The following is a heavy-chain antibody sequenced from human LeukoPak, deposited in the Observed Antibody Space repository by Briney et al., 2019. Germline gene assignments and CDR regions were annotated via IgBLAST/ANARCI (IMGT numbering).Heavy chain of an antibody. J-gene: IGHJ3*02. D-gene: IGHD6-19*01. CDR2: ISSISTYI. V-gene: IGHV3-21*01. Sequence: GGSLGLSCAASGFTFSYYNMNWVRQAPGKGLGWVSSISSISTYIYYADSVKGRFTISRDNAKDSLFLQMDSLRAEDTAVYYCARGLPIAVAGTGAFDIWGQGTMVTVSS. CDR3: ARGLPIAVAGTGAFDI. CDR1: GFTFSYYN.